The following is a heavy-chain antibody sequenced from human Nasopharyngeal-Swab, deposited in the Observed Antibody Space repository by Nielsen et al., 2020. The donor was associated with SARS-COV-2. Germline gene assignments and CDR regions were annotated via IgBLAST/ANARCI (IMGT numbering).Heavy chain of an antibody. CDR3: ARELAAAGTGGN. CDR2: IWYDGSNK. V-gene: IGHV3-33*01. Sequence: GESLKISCAASGFTFSSYGMHWVRQALGKGPEWVAVIWYDGSNKYYADSVKGRFTISRDNSKNTLYLQMNSLRAEDTAVYYCARELAAAGTGGNWGQGTLVTVSS. D-gene: IGHD6-13*01. J-gene: IGHJ4*02. CDR1: GFTFSSYG.